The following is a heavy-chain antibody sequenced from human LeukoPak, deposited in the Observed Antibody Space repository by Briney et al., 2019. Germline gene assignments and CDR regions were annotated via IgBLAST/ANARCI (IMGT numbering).Heavy chain of an antibody. CDR2: ISYSGSI. V-gene: IGHV4-59*01. CDR3: AKYSSGYDLDY. CDR1: GGSISSYY. D-gene: IGHD5-18*01. Sequence: SETLSLTCTVSGGSISSYYWSWIRQPPGKGLEWIGYISYSGSISYNPSLKSRSVMSVDTSKNQFSLKLSSVTAADTAVYYCAKYSSGYDLDYWGQGTLVTVSS. J-gene: IGHJ4*02.